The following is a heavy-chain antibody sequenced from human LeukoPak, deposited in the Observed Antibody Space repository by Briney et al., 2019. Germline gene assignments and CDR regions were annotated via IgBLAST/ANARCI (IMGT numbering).Heavy chain of an antibody. V-gene: IGHV5-51*01. CDR3: ARLGLLSYFDY. CDR2: IYHGESDT. D-gene: IGHD2-15*01. CDR1: GCRVTNHW. J-gene: IGHJ4*02. Sequence: GESLKFSCKGSGCRVTNHWSRWVRQMPGKGLEWMGRIYHGESDTRDGASFQAQVNIAADKSISTAYLQSSSLKASGTAMYYCARLGLLSYFDYWGQGTPVTFSS.